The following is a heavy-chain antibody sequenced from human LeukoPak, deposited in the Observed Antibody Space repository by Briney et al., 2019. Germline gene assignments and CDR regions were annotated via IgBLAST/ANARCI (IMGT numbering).Heavy chain of an antibody. CDR2: ISGSGGST. Sequence: GGSLRLSCTVSGFTVSSNSMSWVRQAPGKGLEWVSAISGSGGSTYYADSVKGRFTISRDNSKNTLYLQMNSLRAEDTAVYYCAKNSEQGAPAPLDYWGQGTLVTVSS. J-gene: IGHJ4*02. V-gene: IGHV3-23*01. CDR1: GFTVSSNS. D-gene: IGHD4/OR15-4a*01. CDR3: AKNSEQGAPAPLDY.